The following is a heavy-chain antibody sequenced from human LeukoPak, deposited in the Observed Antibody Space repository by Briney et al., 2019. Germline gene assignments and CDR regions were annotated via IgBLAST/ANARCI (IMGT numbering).Heavy chain of an antibody. CDR3: VRSVVVVAATDYGMDV. J-gene: IGHJ6*02. V-gene: IGHV4-59*08. Sequence: SETLSLTCTVSGGSISSYYWSWIRQPPGKGLEWIGYIYYSGSTNYNPSLKSRVTISVDTSKNQFSLKLSSATAADTAVYYCVRSVVVVAATDYGMDVWGQGTTVTVSS. CDR2: IYYSGST. D-gene: IGHD2-15*01. CDR1: GGSISSYY.